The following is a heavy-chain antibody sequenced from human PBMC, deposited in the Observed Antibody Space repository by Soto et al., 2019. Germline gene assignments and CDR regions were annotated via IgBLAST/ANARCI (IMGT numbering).Heavy chain of an antibody. Sequence: HPGGSLRLSCAASGFTFSSYGMHWVRQAPGKGLEWVAVISYDGSNKYYADSVKGRFTISRDNSKNTLYLQMNSLRAEDTAVYYCARDLIYGYYGSGSYPGSAFDSWGQGTLVTVSS. J-gene: IGHJ4*02. CDR3: ARDLIYGYYGSGSYPGSAFDS. CDR2: ISYDGSNK. V-gene: IGHV3-30*03. CDR1: GFTFSSYG. D-gene: IGHD3-10*01.